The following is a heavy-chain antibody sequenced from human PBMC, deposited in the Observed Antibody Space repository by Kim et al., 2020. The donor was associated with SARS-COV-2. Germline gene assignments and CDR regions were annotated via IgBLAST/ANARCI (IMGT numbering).Heavy chain of an antibody. CDR1: GFPFGTFT. J-gene: IGHJ1*01. Sequence: GGSLRLSCAASGFPFGTFTMSWVRQAPGKGLEWVSSIAPGGSSTYYADSVKGRFTNSRDNSKSTLFLQLNSVRVEDTAVYYCAKDRDSSSWYGYFQSWGQGTLVTVPT. CDR2: IAPGGSST. V-gene: IGHV3-23*01. CDR3: AKDRDSSSWYGYFQS. D-gene: IGHD6-13*01.